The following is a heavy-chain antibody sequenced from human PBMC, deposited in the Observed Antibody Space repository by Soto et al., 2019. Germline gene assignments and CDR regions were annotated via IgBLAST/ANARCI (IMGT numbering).Heavy chain of an antibody. J-gene: IGHJ4*02. CDR1: GGSVRSGSYY. Sequence: PSETLSLTCTVSGGSVRSGSYYWSWIRQPPGKGLEWIGYVYYSGTTNYNPSLKSRVTISVDLSKNQFSLRLSSVTTADTALYYCARTTAVPNTLRSRYFFDYWGQGTLVTVSS. CDR2: VYYSGTT. V-gene: IGHV4-61*01. CDR3: ARTTAVPNTLRSRYFFDY. D-gene: IGHD4-17*01.